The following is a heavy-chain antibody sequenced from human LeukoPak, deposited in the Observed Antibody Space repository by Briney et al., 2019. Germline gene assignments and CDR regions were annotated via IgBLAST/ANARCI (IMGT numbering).Heavy chain of an antibody. J-gene: IGHJ4*02. CDR1: GFTFSSYW. CDR3: ANHAYHYYFDY. D-gene: IGHD2-2*01. V-gene: IGHV3-23*01. CDR2: ISGSGSDT. Sequence: GGSLRLSCAASGFTFSSYWMHWVRQAPGKGLEWVSAISGSGSDTYYADSVKGRFTISRDNSKSTLYLQMNSLRAEDTALYYCANHAYHYYFDYWGQGTLVTVSS.